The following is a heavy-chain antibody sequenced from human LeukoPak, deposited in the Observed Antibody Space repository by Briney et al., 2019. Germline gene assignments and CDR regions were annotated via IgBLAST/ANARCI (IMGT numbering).Heavy chain of an antibody. CDR2: SYHSGST. CDR1: GYSISSGYY. D-gene: IGHD2-2*01. Sequence: SETLSLTCAVSGYSISSGYYWGWIRHPPGKGREGIGSSYHSGSTYYNPSLKIRVTISVDTSKNQFSLKLSSVTAADTAVYYCARHEYCSSTSCYGALDYWGRGTLVTVSS. J-gene: IGHJ4*02. CDR3: ARHEYCSSTSCYGALDY. V-gene: IGHV4-38-2*01.